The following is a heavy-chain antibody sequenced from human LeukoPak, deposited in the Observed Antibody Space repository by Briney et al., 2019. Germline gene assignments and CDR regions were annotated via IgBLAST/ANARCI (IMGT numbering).Heavy chain of an antibody. V-gene: IGHV3-30*02. CDR1: GFSLSNFG. CDR3: VKDRPYFDQ. CDR2: IHSDGNLK. J-gene: IGHJ4*02. Sequence: GGSLRLSFAASGFSLSNFGIHWVRQAPGKGLEWLTFIHSDGNLKYYADSVKGRFSIFRDISRNTIYVQMNSLTVEDTSIYYCVKDRPYFDQWGQGTLVTVSS.